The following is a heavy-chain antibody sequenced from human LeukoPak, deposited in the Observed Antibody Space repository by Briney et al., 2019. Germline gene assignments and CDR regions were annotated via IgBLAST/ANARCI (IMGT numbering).Heavy chain of an antibody. V-gene: IGHV4-59*11. Sequence: SETLSLTCSVSGGSISRHYWTWIRQPPGKGLEWIGYAHFSGSTNYNPSLKSRATAPLDRAKNQISLTLTSVTAADTAVYFCARAKAAGSYDFWGQGTLVTVSS. CDR2: AHFSGST. D-gene: IGHD6-13*01. CDR3: ARAKAAGSYDF. CDR1: GGSISRHY. J-gene: IGHJ4*02.